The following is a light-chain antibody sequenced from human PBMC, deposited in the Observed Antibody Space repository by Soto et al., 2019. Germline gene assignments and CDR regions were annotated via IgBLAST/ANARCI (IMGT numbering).Light chain of an antibody. Sequence: DIQLTQSPSLLSASIGDRVTITCRASHDISTFLAWYQQKPGKAPKLLIYEASTLQSGAPSRFSGSGSGTEFTLTTSGLRPEGFAAHHCHQLCTLPSPVGQGTRL. J-gene: IGKJ5*01. CDR3: HQLCTLPSP. CDR2: EAS. CDR1: HDISTF. V-gene: IGKV1-9*01.